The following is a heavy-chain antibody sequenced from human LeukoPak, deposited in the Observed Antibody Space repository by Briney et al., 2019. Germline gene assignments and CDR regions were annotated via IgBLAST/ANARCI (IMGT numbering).Heavy chain of an antibody. CDR2: IYYSGGT. V-gene: IGHV4-59*01. Sequence: SETLSLTCTVSGGSISSYYWSWIRQPPGKGLEWIGYIYYSGGTNYNPSLKSRVTISVDTSKNQFSLKLSSVTAADTAVYYCAGSITIFGVAPYYFDYWGQGTLVTVSS. CDR1: GGSISSYY. CDR3: AGSITIFGVAPYYFDY. D-gene: IGHD3-3*01. J-gene: IGHJ4*02.